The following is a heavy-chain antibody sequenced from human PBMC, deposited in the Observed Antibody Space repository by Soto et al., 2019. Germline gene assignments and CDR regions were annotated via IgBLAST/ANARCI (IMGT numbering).Heavy chain of an antibody. Sequence: QVQLPESVPGLVKPSETLSLTCTGSGGSLSSYYCSWIRQHPGKGLEWIGYIYYSGSTNYNPSLKSRVTISVDPSKNQFSLKLSSVPAADTAVYYCARRYGGNFDDWGQGTLGTVSS. J-gene: IGHJ4*02. CDR1: GGSLSSYY. CDR3: ARRYGGNFDD. D-gene: IGHD1-26*01. V-gene: IGHV4-59*01. CDR2: IYYSGST.